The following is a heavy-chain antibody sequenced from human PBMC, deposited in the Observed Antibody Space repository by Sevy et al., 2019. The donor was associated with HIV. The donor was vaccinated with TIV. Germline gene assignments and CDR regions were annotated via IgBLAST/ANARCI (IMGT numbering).Heavy chain of an antibody. J-gene: IGHJ6*02. V-gene: IGHV3-53*01. CDR2: IYSGGST. CDR3: ARERSGAYERYFYGMDV. CDR1: GFNVNSNY. Sequence: GGSLRLSCAASGFNVNSNYMSWVHQAPGKGLEWVSVIYSGGSTYYADSVKGRFIISRDNSKNTVYLQMNGLRAEDTAVYYCARERSGAYERYFYGMDVWGQGTTVTVSS. D-gene: IGHD6-19*01.